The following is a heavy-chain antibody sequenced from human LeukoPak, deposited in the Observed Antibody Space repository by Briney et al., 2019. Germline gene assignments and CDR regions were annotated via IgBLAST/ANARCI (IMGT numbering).Heavy chain of an antibody. CDR1: GFTFSSYA. CDR3: AKDGSGNSYGCIDY. J-gene: IGHJ4*02. V-gene: IGHV3-23*01. Sequence: GGSLRLSCAASGFTFSSYAMSWVRQAPGKGLEWVSAISGSGGSTYYADSVKGRFTISRDNSKNTLYLQMNSLRAEDTAVYYCAKDGSGNSYGCIDYWGQGTLVTVSS. D-gene: IGHD5-18*01. CDR2: ISGSGGST.